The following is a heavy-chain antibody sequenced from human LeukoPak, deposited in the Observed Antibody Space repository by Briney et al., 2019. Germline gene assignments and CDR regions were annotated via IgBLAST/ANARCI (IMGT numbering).Heavy chain of an antibody. CDR2: IYHSGST. CDR3: ARDLGMVRGVIKDY. V-gene: IGHV4-38-2*02. D-gene: IGHD3-10*01. Sequence: SETLSLTCTVSGYSISSGYYWGWIRQPPGKGLEWIGSIYHSGSTYYNPSLKSRVTISVDTSKNQFSLKLSSVTAADTAVYYCARDLGMVRGVIKDYWGQGTLVTVSS. CDR1: GYSISSGYY. J-gene: IGHJ4*02.